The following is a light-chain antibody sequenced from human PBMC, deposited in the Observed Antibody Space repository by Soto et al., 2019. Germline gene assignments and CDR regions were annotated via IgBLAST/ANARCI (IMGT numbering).Light chain of an antibody. CDR3: QQYSNYPYI. CDR2: KAS. Sequence: IRMAQSPSTLSASVGDRVTITCRASQSINRWLAWYQQKPGKAPKLLIYKASTLESGVPSRFSGGGLGTEFSLNITSLQPDDFETYYCQQYSNYPYIFGQGTKVDI. V-gene: IGKV1-5*03. CDR1: QSINRW. J-gene: IGKJ2*01.